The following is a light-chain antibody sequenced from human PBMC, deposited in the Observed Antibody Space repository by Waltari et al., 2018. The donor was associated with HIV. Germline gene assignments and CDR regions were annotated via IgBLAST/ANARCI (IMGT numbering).Light chain of an antibody. J-gene: IGLJ1*01. CDR1: SGSIASNY. V-gene: IGLV6-57*01. CDR2: EDR. CDR3: QFDESSIRYV. Sequence: FMLTQPRSVSESPGKTLAISCTRSSGSIASNYVRWYQQRPGSPPTTVIYEDRRRPSGVPDRFSGSIDGASNSASLTSSGLGTEDEADYYCQFDESSIRYVCGTGTTVTVL.